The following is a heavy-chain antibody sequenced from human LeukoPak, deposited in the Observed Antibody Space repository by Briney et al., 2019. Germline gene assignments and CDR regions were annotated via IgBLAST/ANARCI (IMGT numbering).Heavy chain of an antibody. CDR1: GYTFTSFD. CDR3: ARGSRSGSSSGQGVSYYFDY. CDR2: MSPNSGNT. J-gene: IGHJ4*02. V-gene: IGHV1-8*01. Sequence: ASVKVSCRASGYTFTSFDINWVRQATGQALEWVGWMSPNSGNTGYAQKFQGRVTMTRDTSITTAYMELSSLASEDTAVYYCARGSRSGSSSGQGVSYYFDYWGQGTLVTVSS. D-gene: IGHD6-6*01.